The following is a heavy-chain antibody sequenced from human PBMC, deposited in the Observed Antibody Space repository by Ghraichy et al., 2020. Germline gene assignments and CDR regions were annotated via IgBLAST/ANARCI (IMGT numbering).Heavy chain of an antibody. D-gene: IGHD3-3*01. Sequence: GGSLRLSCAASGFTFSRYEMNWGRQAPGKGLEWVSYISSSGSTIYYADSVKGRFTISRDNAKNSLYLQMNSLRAEDTAVYYCARDRSHYDFWSGYYKGGYFDYWGQGTLVTVSS. V-gene: IGHV3-48*03. J-gene: IGHJ4*02. CDR1: GFTFSRYE. CDR3: ARDRSHYDFWSGYYKGGYFDY. CDR2: ISSSGSTI.